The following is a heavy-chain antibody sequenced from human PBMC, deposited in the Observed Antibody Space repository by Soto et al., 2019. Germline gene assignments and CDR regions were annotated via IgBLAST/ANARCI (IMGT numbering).Heavy chain of an antibody. V-gene: IGHV4-39*01. CDR2: IYYSGST. CDR3: ARRPSSHRWYLEEYYFDY. J-gene: IGHJ4*01. Sequence: SETLSLTCAVSGGSISSSSSYWGWIRQPPGKGLEWIGTIYYSGSTYYNPSLESRLTISVDTSKNQFSLKLSSVTAADTAVYYCARRPSSHRWYLEEYYFDYWGLGTLVTVSS. D-gene: IGHD6-13*01. CDR1: GGSISSSSSY.